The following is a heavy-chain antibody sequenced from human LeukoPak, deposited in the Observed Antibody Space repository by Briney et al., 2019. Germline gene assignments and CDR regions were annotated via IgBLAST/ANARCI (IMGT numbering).Heavy chain of an antibody. Sequence: ASVKVSCKVSGYTLTELSMHWVRQAPGKGLEWMGGFDPEDGETIYAQKFQGRVTMTEDTSTDTAYMELSSLRSEDTAVYYCAVTIAAPPPHYFDYWGQGTLVTVSS. J-gene: IGHJ4*02. CDR2: FDPEDGET. CDR1: GYTLTELS. V-gene: IGHV1-24*01. CDR3: AVTIAAPPPHYFDY. D-gene: IGHD6-13*01.